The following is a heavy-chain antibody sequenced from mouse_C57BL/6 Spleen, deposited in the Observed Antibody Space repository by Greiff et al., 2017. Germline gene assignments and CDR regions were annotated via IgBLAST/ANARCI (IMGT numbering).Heavy chain of an antibody. CDR3: ARGAAQATDYAMDY. CDR2: IYPRSGNT. Sequence: VQLQQSGAELARPGASVKLSCKASGYTFTSYGISWVKQRTGQGLAWIGEIYPRSGNTYYTEKFKGKATLTAHKSSSTAYMELRSLTSEDSAVYFCARGAAQATDYAMDYWGQGTSVTVSS. V-gene: IGHV1-81*01. J-gene: IGHJ4*01. D-gene: IGHD3-2*02. CDR1: GYTFTSYG.